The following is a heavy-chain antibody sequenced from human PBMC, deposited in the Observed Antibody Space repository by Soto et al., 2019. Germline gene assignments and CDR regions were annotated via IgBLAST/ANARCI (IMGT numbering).Heavy chain of an antibody. Sequence: QMQLQESGPGLVKPSETLSLTCTVSGGSISSSYYWGWIRQPPGKGLEWIGSIYYSGTTYYNPSLKSRVTFSVDTSKNQFSLKLSSVTAADTAVYYCATTYYFGSGSGYWGQGTLVTVSS. CDR3: ATTYYFGSGSGY. CDR1: GGSISSSYY. V-gene: IGHV4-39*01. D-gene: IGHD3-10*01. CDR2: IYYSGTT. J-gene: IGHJ4*02.